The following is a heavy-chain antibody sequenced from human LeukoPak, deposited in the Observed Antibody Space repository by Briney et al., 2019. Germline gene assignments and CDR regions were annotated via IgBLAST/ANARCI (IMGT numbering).Heavy chain of an antibody. CDR1: GFTFSSYA. J-gene: IGHJ4*02. CDR3: AKEVVATILIDY. D-gene: IGHD5-12*01. CDR2: ISGRGGST. Sequence: QPGGSLRLSCAASGFTFSSYAMSWVRQAPGKGLEWVSAISGRGGSTYYADSVKGRFTISRDNSKNTLYLQMNSLRSEDTAVYYCAKEVVATILIDYWGQGTLVTVSS. V-gene: IGHV3-23*01.